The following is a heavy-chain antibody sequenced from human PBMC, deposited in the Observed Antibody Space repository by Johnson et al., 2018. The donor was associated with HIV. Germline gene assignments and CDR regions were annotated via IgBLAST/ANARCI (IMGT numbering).Heavy chain of an antibody. V-gene: IGHV3-23*04. J-gene: IGHJ3*02. CDR2: ISGRGDST. CDR1: GFTFSSYA. D-gene: IGHD3-3*01. CDR3: TTGLTIFRVVILDAFDI. Sequence: VQLVESGGGVVRPGGSLRVSCAASGFTFSSYAMSWVRQAPGKGLEWVSAISGRGDSTYYADSVKGRFTISRDNSKNTLYLQMNSLKTEDTAVYYCTTGLTIFRVVILDAFDIWGQGTMVTVSS.